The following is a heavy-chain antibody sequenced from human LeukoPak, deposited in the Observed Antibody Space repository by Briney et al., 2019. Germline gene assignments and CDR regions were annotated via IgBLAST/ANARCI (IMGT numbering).Heavy chain of an antibody. CDR1: GGSINNYY. Sequence: SETLSLTCTVSGGSINNYYWSWIRQPPGKGLEWIGYIYYSGSTNYNPSLKSRVTISVDTSKNQFSLNLGSVTAADTAIYYCARHGGAYSGYFYYFDYWGQGTLVTVSS. D-gene: IGHD5-12*01. V-gene: IGHV4-59*08. J-gene: IGHJ4*02. CDR3: ARHGGAYSGYFYYFDY. CDR2: IYYSGST.